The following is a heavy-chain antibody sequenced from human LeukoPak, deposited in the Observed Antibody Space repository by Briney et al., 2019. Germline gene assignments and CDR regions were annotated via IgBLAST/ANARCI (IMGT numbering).Heavy chain of an antibody. CDR2: IYYSGST. CDR3: AREKIAAAGTFDY. Sequence: PSQTLSLTCTVSGGSISSGAYYWSWIRHHPGKALEWVGYIYYSGSTYYNPSLKSRITISVDTSKNQFSLNLSSVTAADTAVYFCAREKIAAAGTFDYWGQGTLVTVSS. CDR1: GGSISSGAYY. V-gene: IGHV4-31*03. D-gene: IGHD6-13*01. J-gene: IGHJ4*02.